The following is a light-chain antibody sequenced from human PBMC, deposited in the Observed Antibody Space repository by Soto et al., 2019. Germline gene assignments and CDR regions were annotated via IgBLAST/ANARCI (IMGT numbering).Light chain of an antibody. J-gene: IGKJ1*01. V-gene: IGKV3-15*01. CDR2: GAS. Sequence: ETEMTQSPATMSVSPGERATLSCRASQSVSSNLAWYQQKPGQAPRLLIYGASTRATGIPARFSGSGSGTEFNLTISSLQSEDFAVYYCQQYNNWPPMAFGQGTKVEIK. CDR3: QQYNNWPPMA. CDR1: QSVSSN.